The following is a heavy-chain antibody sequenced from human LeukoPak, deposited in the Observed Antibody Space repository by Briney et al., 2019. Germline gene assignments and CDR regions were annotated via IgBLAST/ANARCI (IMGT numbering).Heavy chain of an antibody. CDR3: AKDWSRDYGDYGPDPWYYYYYMDV. CDR2: ISGSGGST. J-gene: IGHJ6*03. CDR1: GFTFSSYA. Sequence: GGSLRLSCAASGFTFSSYAMSWVRQAPGEGLEWVSAISGSGGSTYYADSVKGRFTISRDNSKNTLYLQMNSLRAEDTAVYYCAKDWSRDYGDYGPDPWYYYYYMDVWGKGTTVTVSS. D-gene: IGHD4-17*01. V-gene: IGHV3-23*01.